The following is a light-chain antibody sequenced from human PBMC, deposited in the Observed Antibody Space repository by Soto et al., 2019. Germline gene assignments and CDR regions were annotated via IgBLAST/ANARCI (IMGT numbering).Light chain of an antibody. Sequence: DIQMTQSPSSLSASVGDRVTITCRASQSISSYLNWYQQKPGKAPKLLIYAASSLQSGVPSRFSGSGSGTDFTLTISSLQPEDFATYYCKPSYSTPWTFGQGTNVDIK. V-gene: IGKV1-39*01. J-gene: IGKJ1*01. CDR1: QSISSY. CDR2: AAS. CDR3: KPSYSTPWT.